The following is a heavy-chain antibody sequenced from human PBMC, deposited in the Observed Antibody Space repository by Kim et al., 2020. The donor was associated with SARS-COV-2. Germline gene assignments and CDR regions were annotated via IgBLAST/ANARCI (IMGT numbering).Heavy chain of an antibody. V-gene: IGHV4-39*01. CDR2: IYYSGST. Sequence: SETLSLTCTVSGGSISSSSYYWGWIRQPPGKGLEWIGSIYYSGSTYYNPSLKSRVTISVDTSKNQFSLKLSSVTAADTAVYYCARLLRGYFDYWGQGTL. J-gene: IGHJ4*02. CDR1: GGSISSSSYY. CDR3: ARLLRGYFDY.